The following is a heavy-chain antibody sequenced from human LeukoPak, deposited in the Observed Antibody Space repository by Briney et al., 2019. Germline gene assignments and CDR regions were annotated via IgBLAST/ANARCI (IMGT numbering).Heavy chain of an antibody. CDR3: ARVNGSSSWYREYYFDY. Sequence: SETLSLTCAVYGGSFSGYYWSWIRQPPGKGLEWIGEINHSGSTNYNPSLKSRVTISVDTSKNQFSLKLSSVTAADTAVYYCARVNGSSSWYREYYFDYWGQGTLVTVSS. J-gene: IGHJ4*02. V-gene: IGHV4-34*01. D-gene: IGHD6-13*01. CDR2: INHSGST. CDR1: GGSFSGYY.